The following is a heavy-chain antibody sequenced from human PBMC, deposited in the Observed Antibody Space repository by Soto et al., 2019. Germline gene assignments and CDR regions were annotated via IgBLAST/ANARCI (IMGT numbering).Heavy chain of an antibody. Sequence: PGGSLRLSCAASGFTFSSYGMHWVRQAPGKGLEWVAVISYDGSNKYYADSVKGRFTISRDNSKNTLYLQMNSLRAEDTAVYYCAKVMRGYDPLGGMDVWGQGTTVTVSS. CDR3: AKVMRGYDPLGGMDV. CDR2: ISYDGSNK. CDR1: GFTFSSYG. V-gene: IGHV3-30*18. D-gene: IGHD5-12*01. J-gene: IGHJ6*02.